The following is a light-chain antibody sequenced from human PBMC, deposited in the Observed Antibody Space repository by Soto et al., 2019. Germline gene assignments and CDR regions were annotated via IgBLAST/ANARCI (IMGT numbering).Light chain of an antibody. J-gene: IGKJ2*01. CDR1: QRISSY. CDR3: QQSYSSPYT. CDR2: TTS. Sequence: DIQMTQSPSSLSASVGDRVTITCRAGQRISSYLNWYQQKPGKAPSLLIYTTSSLQSGVPSRFSGSGSGTDFTLTIGGLQPADFAIYYCQQSYSSPYTFGLGTKVQIK. V-gene: IGKV1-39*01.